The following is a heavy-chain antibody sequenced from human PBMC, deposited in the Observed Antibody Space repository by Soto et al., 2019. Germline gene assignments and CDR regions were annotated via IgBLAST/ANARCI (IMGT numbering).Heavy chain of an antibody. V-gene: IGHV3-23*01. CDR3: AKEGPGNYYDSSGYDAFDI. D-gene: IGHD3-22*01. CDR2: SSGSGGST. CDR1: GFTFSSYA. J-gene: IGHJ3*02. Sequence: GGSLRLSCAASGFTFSSYAMSWVRQAPGKGLEWVSASSGSGGSTYYADSVKGRFTISRDNSRNTLYLQMNSLRAEDTAVYYCAKEGPGNYYDSSGYDAFDIWGQGTMVTVSS.